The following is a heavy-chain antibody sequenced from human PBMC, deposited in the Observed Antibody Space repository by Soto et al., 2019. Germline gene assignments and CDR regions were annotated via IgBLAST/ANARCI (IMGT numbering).Heavy chain of an antibody. V-gene: IGHV1-69*06. CDR3: ARGVRLRWLHVYYYYGMDV. D-gene: IGHD5-12*01. CDR2: IIPIFGTA. J-gene: IGHJ6*02. CDR1: GGTFSSYA. Sequence: ASVKVSCKASGGTFSSYAISWVRQAPGQGLEWMGGIIPIFGTANYAQKFQGRVTITADKSTSTAYMELSSLRSEDTAVYYCARGVRLRWLHVYYYYGMDVWGQGTTVTVSS.